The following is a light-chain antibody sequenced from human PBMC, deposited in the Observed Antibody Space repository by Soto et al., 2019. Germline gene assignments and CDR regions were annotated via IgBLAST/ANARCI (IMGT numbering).Light chain of an antibody. Sequence: QAVVTQEPSLTVSPGGTVTLTCGSSTGAVTSGHYPYWFQQKPGQAPRTLIYDTSNKHSWTPARFSGSLLGGKAALTLPGAQPEDEAEYYCLLSYSGAHVVFGGGTKLTVL. V-gene: IGLV7-46*01. J-gene: IGLJ2*01. CDR3: LLSYSGAHVV. CDR2: DTS. CDR1: TGAVTSGHY.